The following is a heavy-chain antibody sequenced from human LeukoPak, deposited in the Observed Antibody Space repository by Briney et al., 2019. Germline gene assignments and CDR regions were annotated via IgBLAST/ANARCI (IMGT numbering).Heavy chain of an antibody. CDR2: IYYSGST. V-gene: IGHV4-59*08. J-gene: IGHJ6*02. D-gene: IGHD2-2*02. CDR3: AVGLCSSTSCYTYSYYYGMDV. Sequence: ASETLSLTCTVSGGSISSYYWSWIRQPPGRGLEWIGYIYYSGSTNYNPSLKSRVTISVDTSKNQFSLKLSSVTAADTAVYYCAVGLCSSTSCYTYSYYYGMDVWGQGTTVTVSS. CDR1: GGSISSYY.